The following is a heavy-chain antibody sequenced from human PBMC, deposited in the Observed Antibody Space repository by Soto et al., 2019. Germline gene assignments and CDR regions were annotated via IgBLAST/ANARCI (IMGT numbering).Heavy chain of an antibody. Sequence: SGPTLVKPTQTLTLTCTFSGFSLSTSGVGVGWIRQPPGKALEWLALIYWNDDKRYSPSLKSRLTFTKDTSKNQVVLTMTNMDPVDTATYYCAHAPGRYFDWLPTYWGQGTLVTVSS. D-gene: IGHD3-9*01. V-gene: IGHV2-5*01. CDR3: AHAPGRYFDWLPTY. CDR1: GFSLSTSGVG. J-gene: IGHJ4*02. CDR2: IYWNDDK.